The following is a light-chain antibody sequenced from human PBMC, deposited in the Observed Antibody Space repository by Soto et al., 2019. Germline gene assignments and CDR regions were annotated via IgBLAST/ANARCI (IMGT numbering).Light chain of an antibody. CDR3: QQLNSYSGT. CDR2: AAS. J-gene: IGKJ5*01. Sequence: DIQLTQSPSFLSASVGDRVTITCRASQGISSYLAWYQQKPGKAPKLLIYAASTLQSGVPSRFSGSGSGTEFTLTISSLQPEDFATYYCQQLNSYSGTFGQGTRLEIK. V-gene: IGKV1-9*01. CDR1: QGISSY.